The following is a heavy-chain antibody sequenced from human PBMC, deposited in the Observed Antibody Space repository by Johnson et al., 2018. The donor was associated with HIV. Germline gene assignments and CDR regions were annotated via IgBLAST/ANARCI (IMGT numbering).Heavy chain of an antibody. CDR2: IYSSGST. CDR3: ARVTVRGELELPDGFDI. J-gene: IGHJ3*02. Sequence: VQLVESGGGLIQPGGSLRLSCAASGFTVSTNYMSWVRQAPGKGLDWVSVIYSSGSTYYTDSVKGRFTTSRDNSKNTVYLQRNSLRAEDTAVYYCARVTVRGELELPDGFDIWGQGTMVTVSS. CDR1: GFTVSTNY. V-gene: IGHV3-53*01. D-gene: IGHD1-7*01.